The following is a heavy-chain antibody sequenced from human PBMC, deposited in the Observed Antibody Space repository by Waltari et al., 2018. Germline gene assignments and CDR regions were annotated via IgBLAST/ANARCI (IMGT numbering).Heavy chain of an antibody. J-gene: IGHJ4*02. D-gene: IGHD6-13*01. CDR3: AKGWRAARRFEH. CDR2: ISSNGNNT. V-gene: IGHV3-23*04. Sequence: EVQVAESGGGVVQPGGSLRLSCAASGFRFSTSAMRWVRQAPGKGLEWVSSISSNGNNTYDGDSVKGRFTNSRDNSKDTLYLQMNSLRVEDTAVYYCAKGWRAARRFEHWGQGTLVTVSS. CDR1: GFRFSTSA.